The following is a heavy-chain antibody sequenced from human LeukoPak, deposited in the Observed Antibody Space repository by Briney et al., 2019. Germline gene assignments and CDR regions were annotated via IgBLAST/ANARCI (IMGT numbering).Heavy chain of an antibody. D-gene: IGHD4-17*01. CDR3: ALTTPYYYGMDV. J-gene: IGHJ6*02. Sequence: GASVKVSCKASGGTFSSYAISWVRQAPGQGLEWMGRIIPILGIANYAQKFQGRVTITADKSTSTAYMELSSLRSEDTAVYYCALTTPYYYGMDVWGQGTTVTVSS. CDR2: IIPILGIA. CDR1: GGTFSSYA. V-gene: IGHV1-69*04.